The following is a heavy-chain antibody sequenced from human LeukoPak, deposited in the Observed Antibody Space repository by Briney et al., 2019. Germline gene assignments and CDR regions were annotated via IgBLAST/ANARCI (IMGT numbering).Heavy chain of an antibody. D-gene: IGHD6-19*01. CDR1: GYTLAELS. V-gene: IGHV1-24*01. CDR2: FDPEDGET. CDR3: ARDLGGWYSAFDC. J-gene: IGHJ4*02. Sequence: ASVKVSCKVSGYTLAELSMHWVRQAPGKGLEWMGGFDPEDGETIYAQKLQGRVTMTTDTSTSTAYMELRSLRSDDTAVYYCARDLGGWYSAFDCWGQGTLVIVSS.